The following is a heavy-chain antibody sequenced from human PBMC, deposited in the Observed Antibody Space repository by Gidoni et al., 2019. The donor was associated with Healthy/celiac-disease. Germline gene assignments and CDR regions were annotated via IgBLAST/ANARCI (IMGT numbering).Heavy chain of an antibody. V-gene: IGHV3-33*01. CDR3: ARERAGDRVYYTMDV. J-gene: IGHJ6*02. Sequence: QVQLVQSGGGVVQPGRSLRLSCAASGFTFSNYGMHWVRQAPGKGLEWMAVIWYDGSNKYYADSVKGRFTISRDNSKNTLYVQMNSLRAEDTAVYYCARERAGDRVYYTMDVWGQGTTVTVSS. CDR1: GFTFSNYG. D-gene: IGHD2-8*01. CDR2: IWYDGSNK.